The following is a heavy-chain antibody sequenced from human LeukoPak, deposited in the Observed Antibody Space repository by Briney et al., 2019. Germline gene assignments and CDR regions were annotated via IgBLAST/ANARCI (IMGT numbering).Heavy chain of an antibody. CDR3: ARESLPRDYGDFPSWYFDL. Sequence: SETLSLTCTVSGGSISSGSYYWSWIRQPAGKGLEWTGRIYTSGSTYYNPSLKSRVTISVDTSKNQFSLKLSSVTAADTAVYYCARESLPRDYGDFPSWYFDLWGRGTLVTVSS. D-gene: IGHD4-17*01. CDR1: GGSISSGSYY. J-gene: IGHJ2*01. CDR2: IYTSGST. V-gene: IGHV4-61*02.